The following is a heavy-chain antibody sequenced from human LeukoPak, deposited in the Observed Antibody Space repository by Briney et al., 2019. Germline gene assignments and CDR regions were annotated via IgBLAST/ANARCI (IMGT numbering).Heavy chain of an antibody. CDR3: ARTGSTVTMLYPFDH. V-gene: IGHV4-59*01. CDR2: IYYSGST. CDR1: GXSIRSYY. D-gene: IGHD4-17*01. J-gene: IGHJ4*02. Sequence: SETLSLTCTVSGXSIRSYYWSWIRQPPGKGLEWIVYIYYSGSTNYNPSLKSRVSISVDTSKNQFSLKLSSLTAADTAVYYCARTGSTVTMLYPFDHWGQGTLVTVSS.